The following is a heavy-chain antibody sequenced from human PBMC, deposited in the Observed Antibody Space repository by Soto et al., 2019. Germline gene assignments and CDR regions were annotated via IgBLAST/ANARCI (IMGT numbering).Heavy chain of an antibody. D-gene: IGHD3-16*01. CDR1: GGSISSGGYY. J-gene: IGHJ4*02. V-gene: IGHV4-31*03. CDR3: ARGPLRFNRVGLDY. Sequence: QVQLQESGPGLEKPSQTLSLTCTVSGGSISSGGYYWSWIRQHPGKGLEWIGYIYYSGSTYYNPSLKSRVTISVDTSKNQFSLKLSSVTAADTAVYYCARGPLRFNRVGLDYWGQGTLVTVSS. CDR2: IYYSGST.